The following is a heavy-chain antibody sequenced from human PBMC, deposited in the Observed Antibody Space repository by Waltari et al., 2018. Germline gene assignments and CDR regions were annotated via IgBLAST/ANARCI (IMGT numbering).Heavy chain of an antibody. CDR1: GGSISRSY. CDR2: IYYSGST. Sequence: QVQLQESGPGLVKPSETLSLTCTVSGGSISRSYWSWIRQPPGKGLEWIGYIYYSGSTNYNPSLKSRVTISVDTSKNQFSLKLSSVTAADTAVYYCARFTLHGWTRSYYFDYWGQGTLVTVSS. V-gene: IGHV4-59*01. J-gene: IGHJ4*02. CDR3: ARFTLHGWTRSYYFDY. D-gene: IGHD6-19*01.